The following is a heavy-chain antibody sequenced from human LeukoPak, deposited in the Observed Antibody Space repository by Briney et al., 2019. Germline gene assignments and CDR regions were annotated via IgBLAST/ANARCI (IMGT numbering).Heavy chain of an antibody. CDR3: ARDRYSSGQFDY. V-gene: IGHV4-59*01. CDR1: GDSISTYY. Sequence: SETLSLTCTVSGDSISTYYWTWIRQPPGKGLDWIGYIYYSGSTSYNPSLKSRVTISVDTSRNQFSLKVSSVTAADTAVYYCARDRYSSGQFDYWGQGILVTVSS. CDR2: IYYSGST. D-gene: IGHD6-19*01. J-gene: IGHJ4*02.